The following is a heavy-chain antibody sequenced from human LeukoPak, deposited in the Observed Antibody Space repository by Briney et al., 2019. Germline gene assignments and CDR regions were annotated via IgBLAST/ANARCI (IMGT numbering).Heavy chain of an antibody. CDR1: GFTFSSYV. CDR3: ARGLAAAGTDAFDI. D-gene: IGHD6-13*01. V-gene: IGHV3-30*04. Sequence: PGRSLRLSCAASGFTFSSYVLHWVRQAPGKGLEWVIVISFNGNNKYYAASVTGRFTISRYNAKNTLYLQMNSLRAEDTAVYYCARGLAAAGTDAFDIWGQGTKVSVS. CDR2: ISFNGNNK. J-gene: IGHJ3*02.